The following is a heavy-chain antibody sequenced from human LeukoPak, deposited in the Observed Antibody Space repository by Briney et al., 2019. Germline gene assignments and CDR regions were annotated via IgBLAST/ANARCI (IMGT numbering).Heavy chain of an antibody. Sequence: PGGSLRLSCAASGFAFSSYGMHWVRQALGKGLEWVAVIWYDGSNKYYADSVKGRFTISRDNSKNTLYLQMNSLRAEDTAVYYCARDIAAAAYFDYWGQGTLATVSS. V-gene: IGHV3-33*01. CDR3: ARDIAAAAYFDY. CDR1: GFAFSSYG. J-gene: IGHJ4*02. D-gene: IGHD6-13*01. CDR2: IWYDGSNK.